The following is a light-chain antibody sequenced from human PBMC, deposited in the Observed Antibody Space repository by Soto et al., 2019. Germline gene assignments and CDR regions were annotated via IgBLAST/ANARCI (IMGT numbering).Light chain of an antibody. CDR1: QSISTY. CDR3: QQRHTWPLT. CDR2: DAS. J-gene: IGKJ4*01. V-gene: IGKV3-11*01. Sequence: EIVLTQSPATLTLSAGERATLSCRASQSISTYLAWYQQRPGQAPRLLIYDASNRATGIPARFSGSGSGTDFTLCISSLEPEDFAVYYCQQRHTWPLTFGGGTKVEIK.